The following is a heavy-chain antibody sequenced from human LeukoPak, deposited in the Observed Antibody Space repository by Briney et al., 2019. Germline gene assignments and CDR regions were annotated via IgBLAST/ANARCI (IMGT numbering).Heavy chain of an antibody. CDR1: GYSFTNYW. D-gene: IGHD6-13*01. Sequence: PGESLKISCKGSGYSFTNYWIGWVRQMPGKGLEWMGIIYPGDSDTRHSPSFQGQVTISADKSISTAYLQWSSLKASDTAMYYCARHEVTAAAGTEFDSWGQGTLVTVSS. J-gene: IGHJ4*02. CDR3: ARHEVTAAAGTEFDS. CDR2: IYPGDSDT. V-gene: IGHV5-51*01.